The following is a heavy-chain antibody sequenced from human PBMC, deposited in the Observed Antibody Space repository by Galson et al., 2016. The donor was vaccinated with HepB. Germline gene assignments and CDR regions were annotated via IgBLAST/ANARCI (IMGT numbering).Heavy chain of an antibody. J-gene: IGHJ4*02. CDR2: IWYDGSNK. CDR1: GFTFSYYG. CDR3: ARDYGSGSYQFPGDY. Sequence: SLRLSCAASGFTFSYYGMHWVRQAPGKGLEWVAVIWYDGSNKYYVDSVKGRFTISRDNSKNTLYLQMNSLRAEDTAVYYCARDYGSGSYQFPGDYWGRGTLVTVSS. V-gene: IGHV3-33*01. D-gene: IGHD3-10*01.